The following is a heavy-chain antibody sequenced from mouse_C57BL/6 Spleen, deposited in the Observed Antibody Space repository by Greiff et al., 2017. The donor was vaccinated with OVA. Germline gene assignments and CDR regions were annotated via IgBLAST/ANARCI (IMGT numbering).Heavy chain of an antibody. J-gene: IGHJ4*01. CDR1: GFSLTSYG. CDR3: ARPPMITTGYYYAMDY. V-gene: IGHV2-2*01. Sequence: QVQLKQSGPGLVQPSQSLSITCTVSGFSLTSYGVHWVRQSPGKGLEWLGVIWSGGSTDYNAAFISRLSISKDNSKSQVFFKMNSLQADDTAIYYCARPPMITTGYYYAMDYWGQGTSVTVSS. CDR2: IWSGGST. D-gene: IGHD2-4*01.